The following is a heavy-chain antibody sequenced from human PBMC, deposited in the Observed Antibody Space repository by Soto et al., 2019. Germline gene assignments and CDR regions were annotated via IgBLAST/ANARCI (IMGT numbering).Heavy chain of an antibody. V-gene: IGHV3-48*04. CDR2: ISSSGSTI. J-gene: IGHJ4*02. Sequence: GGSLRLSCAASGFTFSSYAMSWVRQAPGKGLEWVSYISSSGSTIYYADSVKGRFTISRDNAKNSLYLQMNSLRAEDTAVYYCARDSWYGGNSGKFDYWGQGTLVTVSS. CDR1: GFTFSSYA. D-gene: IGHD2-21*02. CDR3: ARDSWYGGNSGKFDY.